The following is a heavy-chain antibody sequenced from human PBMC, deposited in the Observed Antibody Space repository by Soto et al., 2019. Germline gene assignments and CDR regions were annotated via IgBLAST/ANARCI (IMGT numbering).Heavy chain of an antibody. J-gene: IGHJ6*02. V-gene: IGHV3-23*01. CDR3: ADTDYYYYGMDV. CDR2: ISGSGGST. CDR1: GFTFSSYA. Sequence: LRLSCAASGFTFSSYAMSWVRQAPGKGLEWVSAISGSGGSTYYADSVKGRFTISRDNSKNTLYLQMNSLRAEDTAVYYCADTDYYYYGMDVWGQGTTVTVSS.